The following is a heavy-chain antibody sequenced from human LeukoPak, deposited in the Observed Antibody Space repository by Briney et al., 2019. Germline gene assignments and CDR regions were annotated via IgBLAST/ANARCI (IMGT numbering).Heavy chain of an antibody. CDR1: GGSFSGYY. J-gene: IGHJ4*02. Sequence: SETLSLTCAVYGGSFSGYYWSWIRQPPGKGLGWIGEINHSGSTNYNSSLKSRVTISVDTSKNQFSLKLSSVTAADTAVYYCARVRDGSGSYCDYWGQGTLVTVSS. CDR3: ARVRDGSGSYCDY. D-gene: IGHD3-10*01. V-gene: IGHV4-34*01. CDR2: INHSGST.